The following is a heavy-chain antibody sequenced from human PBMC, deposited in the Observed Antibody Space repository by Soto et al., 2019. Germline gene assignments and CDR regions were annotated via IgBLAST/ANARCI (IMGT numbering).Heavy chain of an antibody. CDR2: IYSGGST. Sequence: GKGLEWVSVIYSGGSTYYADSVKGRFTISRDNSKNTLYLQMNRLRAEDTAFFFFQAEDGIRDVRSVSAFLLNRSSDL. CDR3: QAEDGIRDVRSVSAFLLNRSSDL. D-gene: IGHD3-10*02. J-gene: IGHJ2*01. V-gene: IGHV3-66*01.